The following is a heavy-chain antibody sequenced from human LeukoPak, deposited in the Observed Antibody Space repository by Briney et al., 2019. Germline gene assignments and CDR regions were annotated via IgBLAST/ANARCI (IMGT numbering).Heavy chain of an antibody. V-gene: IGHV3-30*04. Sequence: GGSLRLSCAASGFTFNGYAMHWVRQAPGKGLEWVAVISYDGTNKYYADSVKGRFTISRDNAKNSLYLQMNSLRAEDTAVYYCARASGAVAGTWSFDYWGQGTLVTVSS. J-gene: IGHJ4*02. CDR3: ARASGAVAGTWSFDY. D-gene: IGHD6-19*01. CDR1: GFTFNGYA. CDR2: ISYDGTNK.